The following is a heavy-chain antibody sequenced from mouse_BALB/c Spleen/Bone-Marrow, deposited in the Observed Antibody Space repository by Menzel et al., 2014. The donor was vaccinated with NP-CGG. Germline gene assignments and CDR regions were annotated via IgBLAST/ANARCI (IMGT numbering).Heavy chain of an antibody. V-gene: IGHV5-6-5*01. CDR2: ISGGGNT. Sequence: EVQRVESGGGLVKPGGSLKLSCAASGFTFSSYAMSWVRQTPEKRLEWVASISGGGNTYYPDSMKGRFTISRDNARNILYLQMSSLRSEDTAMYYCARGGELRPWFAHWGQGTLVTVSA. J-gene: IGHJ3*01. CDR1: GFTFSSYA. CDR3: ARGGELRPWFAH. D-gene: IGHD2-4*01.